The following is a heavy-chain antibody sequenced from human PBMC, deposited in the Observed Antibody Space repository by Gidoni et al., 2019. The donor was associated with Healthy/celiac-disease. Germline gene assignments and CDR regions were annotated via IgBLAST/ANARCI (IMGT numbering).Heavy chain of an antibody. D-gene: IGHD5-18*01. V-gene: IGHV3-48*03. CDR2: SSSSGRTI. Sequence: EVQLVESGGGLVQPGGSLRLPCAASGFTVSSYDMNWVRQAPGKGLEWVSYSSSSGRTIYYEDSVKGRFTISRDNAKNSLYLQMNSLRAEDTAVYYCARADTAMVRAAFWIRILDYWGQGTLVTVSS. CDR1: GFTVSSYD. J-gene: IGHJ4*02. CDR3: ARADTAMVRAAFWIRILDY.